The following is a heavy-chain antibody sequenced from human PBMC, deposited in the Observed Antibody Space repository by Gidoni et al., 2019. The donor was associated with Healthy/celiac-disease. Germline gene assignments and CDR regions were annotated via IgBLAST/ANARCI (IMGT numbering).Heavy chain of an antibody. CDR3: AHSTGVIGLDDDYGDFDWYFDL. D-gene: IGHD4-17*01. CDR1: GFPLSTSGVG. J-gene: IGHJ2*01. CDR2: IYWNDVK. Sequence: QITLKESGPTLVKPTQTLTLTCTFSGFPLSTSGVGVGWIRQPPGKALEWLALIYWNDVKRYSPSLKSRLTITKDTSKNQVVLTMTNMDPVDTATYYCAHSTGVIGLDDDYGDFDWYFDLWGRGTLVTVSS. V-gene: IGHV2-5*01.